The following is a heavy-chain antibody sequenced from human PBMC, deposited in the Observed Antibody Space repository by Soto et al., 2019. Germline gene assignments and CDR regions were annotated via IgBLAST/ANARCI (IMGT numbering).Heavy chain of an antibody. CDR1: GFTFSSYA. V-gene: IGHV3-23*01. D-gene: IGHD3-22*01. CDR2: ISGSGGTA. J-gene: IGHJ4*02. Sequence: GGSLRLSCAAFGFTFSSYAMSWVRQTPGKGLEWVSSISGSGGTAYYADSVKGRFTLSRDNSKNTLYLQMNSLRDEDTALYYCAKGGYYYDTSGPTFDYWGQGTLATVSS. CDR3: AKGGYYYDTSGPTFDY.